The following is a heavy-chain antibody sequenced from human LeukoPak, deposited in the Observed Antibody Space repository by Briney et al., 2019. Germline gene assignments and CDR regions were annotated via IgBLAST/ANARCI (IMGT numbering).Heavy chain of an antibody. J-gene: IGHJ4*02. Sequence: GGSLRLSCGASGFTFNRCAMHWVRQALGKGLEWVAVISVDESQQFYADSVKGRFTISRDNSKNTVYLQMNSLRVEDTAVYFCAKDQGRGFSNFDSWGQGTLVTVSS. CDR1: GFTFNRCA. CDR3: AKDQGRGFSNFDS. CDR2: ISVDESQQ. V-gene: IGHV3-30*18.